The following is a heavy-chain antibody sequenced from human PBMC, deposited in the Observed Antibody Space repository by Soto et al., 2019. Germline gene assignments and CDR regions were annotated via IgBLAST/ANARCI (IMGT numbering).Heavy chain of an antibody. CDR1: GGTFSSYA. CDR2: IIPIFGTA. V-gene: IGHV1-69*14. CDR3: ARHVPAAGYYYGMDV. D-gene: IGHD2-2*01. Sequence: QVQLVQSGAEVKKPGSSVKVSCKASGGTFSSYAISWVRQAPGQGLEWMGGIIPIFGTANYAQKFQGRVTITAEKSTSTVYMERSSLRSEDTAVYYCARHVPAAGYYYGMDVWGQGTTVTVSS. J-gene: IGHJ6*02.